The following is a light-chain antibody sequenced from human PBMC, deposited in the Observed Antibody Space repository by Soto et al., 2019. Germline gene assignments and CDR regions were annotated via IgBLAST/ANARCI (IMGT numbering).Light chain of an antibody. CDR2: GAS. V-gene: IGKV3-15*01. CDR3: QQYNNWPRT. Sequence: EIVMTQSPATLSVSPGERATLSCRASQSVSSDLAWYRQKPGQAPRLLIYGASTRATGIPARFSGSGSGTEFTLTINSPQSEDFAVYYCQQYNNWPRTFGQGTKV. J-gene: IGKJ1*01. CDR1: QSVSSD.